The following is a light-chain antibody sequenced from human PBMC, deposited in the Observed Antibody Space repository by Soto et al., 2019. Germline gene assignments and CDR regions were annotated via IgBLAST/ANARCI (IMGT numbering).Light chain of an antibody. Sequence: QSALAQPASVSGSPGQSITISCTGTSSDVGGYSYVSWYQQHPGKAPKLMIYGVSNRPSGVSDRFSGSKSGNTASLTISGLQAEDEAHYYCSSFTSSSTLGVFGGGTKVTVL. CDR1: SSDVGGYSY. J-gene: IGLJ2*01. V-gene: IGLV2-14*01. CDR2: GVS. CDR3: SSFTSSSTLGV.